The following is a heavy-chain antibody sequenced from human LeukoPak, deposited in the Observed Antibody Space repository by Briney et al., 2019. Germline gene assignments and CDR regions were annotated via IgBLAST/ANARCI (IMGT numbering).Heavy chain of an antibody. Sequence: ASVKVSCKASGYTFTSYGIGWVRQAPGQGLEWMGWISAYNGNTNYAQKLQGRVTMTTDTSTSTAYMELRSLRSDDTAVYYCARDGRYCSRTSCRRWWFDPWGQGTLVTVSS. CDR3: ARDGRYCSRTSCRRWWFDP. J-gene: IGHJ5*02. CDR2: ISAYNGNT. CDR1: GYTFTSYG. V-gene: IGHV1-18*01. D-gene: IGHD2-2*01.